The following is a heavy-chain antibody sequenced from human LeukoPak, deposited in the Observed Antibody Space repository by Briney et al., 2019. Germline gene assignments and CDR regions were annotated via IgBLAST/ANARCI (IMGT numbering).Heavy chain of an antibody. D-gene: IGHD6-19*01. CDR3: AREVAGTPGAFDI. CDR1: GGSISSSSYY. J-gene: IGHJ3*02. V-gene: IGHV4-39*02. CDR2: IYYSGST. Sequence: SGTLSLTCTVSGGSISSSSYYWGWIRQPPGKGLEWIGSIYYSGSTYYNPSLKSRVTISVDTSKNQFSLKLSSVTAADTAVYYCAREVAGTPGAFDIWGQGTMVTVSS.